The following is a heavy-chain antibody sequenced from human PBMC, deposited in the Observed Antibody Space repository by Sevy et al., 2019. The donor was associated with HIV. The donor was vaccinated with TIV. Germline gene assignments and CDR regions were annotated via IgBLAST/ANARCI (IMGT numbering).Heavy chain of an antibody. J-gene: IGHJ4*02. D-gene: IGHD6-13*01. CDR1: GGSISSYY. CDR3: ARERQLVLDY. Sequence: SETLSLTCTVSGGSISSYYWSWIRQPPGKGLEWIGYIYYSGSTNYNPSLKSRVTISADTSKSQFSLKLSSVTAADTAVYYCARERQLVLDYWGQGTLVTVSS. CDR2: IYYSGST. V-gene: IGHV4-59*01.